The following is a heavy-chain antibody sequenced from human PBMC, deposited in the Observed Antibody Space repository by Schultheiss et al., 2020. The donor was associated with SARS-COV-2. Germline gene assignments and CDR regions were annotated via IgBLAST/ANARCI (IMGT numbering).Heavy chain of an antibody. J-gene: IGHJ4*02. CDR1: GGSFSGYY. V-gene: IGHV4-34*09. CDR2: INHSGST. CDR3: ARGDGGYMYDY. D-gene: IGHD5-24*01. Sequence: SETLSLTCAVYGGSFSGYYWSWIRRPPGKGLEWIGEINHSGSTNYNPSLKSRVTISVDTSKNQFSLKLSSVTAADTAVYYCARGDGGYMYDYWGQGSLVTVSS.